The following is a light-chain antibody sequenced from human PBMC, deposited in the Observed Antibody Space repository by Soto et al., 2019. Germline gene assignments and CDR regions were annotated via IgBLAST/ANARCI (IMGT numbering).Light chain of an antibody. J-gene: IGKJ1*01. CDR3: HQYNNWPPT. Sequence: EIVMTQSPATLSVSPGERATLSCRASQSVSNNLAWYQQKPGQAPRLLIYGASTRATGFPARFSGSGSGTEFTLTISSLQSEVFAVYYCHQYNNWPPTFGQGTKVEIK. CDR1: QSVSNN. CDR2: GAS. V-gene: IGKV3-15*01.